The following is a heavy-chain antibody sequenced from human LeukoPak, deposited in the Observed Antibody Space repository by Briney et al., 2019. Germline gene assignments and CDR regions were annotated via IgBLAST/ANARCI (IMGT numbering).Heavy chain of an antibody. V-gene: IGHV3-33*01. CDR3: ARGKAVAGTGGYFQH. J-gene: IGHJ1*01. CDR1: GFTFSSYG. D-gene: IGHD6-19*01. Sequence: GGSLRLSCAASGFTFSSYGMHWVRQAPGKGLEWVAVIWYDGSNKYYADSVKGRFTISRDNSKNTLYLQMNSLRAEDTAVYYCARGKAVAGTGGYFQHWGQGTLVTVSS. CDR2: IWYDGSNK.